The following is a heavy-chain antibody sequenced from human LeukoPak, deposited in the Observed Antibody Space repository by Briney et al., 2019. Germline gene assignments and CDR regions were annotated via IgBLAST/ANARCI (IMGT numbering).Heavy chain of an antibody. D-gene: IGHD4-11*01. CDR3: ASSNIETDLDAFDI. CDR1: GLTFSSHE. V-gene: IGHV3-48*03. CDR2: ISSSGLTI. Sequence: PGGSLRLSCAASGLTFSSHEMNWVRQAPGKGLEWVSYISSSGLTIYYADSVKGRFTISRDNAKSSLYLQMNSLRAEDTAIYHCASSNIETDLDAFDIWGQGTMVTVSS. J-gene: IGHJ3*02.